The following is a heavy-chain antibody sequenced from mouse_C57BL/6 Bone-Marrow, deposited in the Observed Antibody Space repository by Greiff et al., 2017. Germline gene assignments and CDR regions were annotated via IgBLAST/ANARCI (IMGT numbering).Heavy chain of an antibody. J-gene: IGHJ2*01. CDR2: ISSGGSYT. V-gene: IGHV5-6*01. CDR1: GFTFSSYG. D-gene: IGHD1-1*01. CDR3: ARWDYGY. Sequence: EVKLVESGGDLVKPGGSLKLSCAASGFTFSSYGMSWVRQTPDKRLEWVATISSGGSYTYYPDSVKGRFTISRDNAKNTLYLQMSSLKSEDTAMYYCARWDYGYWGQGTTLTVSS.